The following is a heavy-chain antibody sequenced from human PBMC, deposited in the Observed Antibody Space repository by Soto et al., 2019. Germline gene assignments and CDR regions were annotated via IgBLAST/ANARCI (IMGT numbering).Heavy chain of an antibody. CDR3: AKDRSFWKGDYYYYGMDV. CDR2: ISYDGSNK. V-gene: IGHV3-30*18. J-gene: IGHJ6*02. Sequence: GGSLRLSCAASGFTFSSYGMHWVRQAPGKGLEWVAVISYDGSNKYYADSVKGRFTISRDNSKNTLYLQMNSLRAEDTAVYYCAKDRSFWKGDYYYYGMDVWGQGTTVTVSS. D-gene: IGHD3-3*01. CDR1: GFTFSSYG.